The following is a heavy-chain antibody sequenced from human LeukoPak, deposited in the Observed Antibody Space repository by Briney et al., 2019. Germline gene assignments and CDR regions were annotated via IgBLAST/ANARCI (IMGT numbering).Heavy chain of an antibody. J-gene: IGHJ4*02. D-gene: IGHD6-19*01. V-gene: IGHV3-23*01. Sequence: GGSLRLSCAASGFTFSSYAMSWVRQAPGKGLEWVSAISGSGGSTYYADSVKGWFTISRDNSKNTLYLQMNSLRAEDTAVYYCAKQPSIAVAGTGIDYWGQGTLVTVSS. CDR3: AKQPSIAVAGTGIDY. CDR1: GFTFSSYA. CDR2: ISGSGGST.